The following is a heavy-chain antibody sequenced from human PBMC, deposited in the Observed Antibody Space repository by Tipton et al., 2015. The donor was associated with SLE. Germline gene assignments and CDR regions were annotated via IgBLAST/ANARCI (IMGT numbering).Heavy chain of an antibody. V-gene: IGHV4-39*07. J-gene: IGHJ4*02. CDR2: IYYSGST. CDR1: GGSISSSSYY. Sequence: LRLSCSVSGGSISSSSYYWGWIRQPPGKGLEWTGSIYYSGSTSYNPSLKSRVTISVDTSKNQFSLKLSSVTAADTAVYYCASQNGEGYCSGGSCPGDWGQGTLVTVSS. CDR3: ASQNGEGYCSGGSCPGD. D-gene: IGHD2-15*01.